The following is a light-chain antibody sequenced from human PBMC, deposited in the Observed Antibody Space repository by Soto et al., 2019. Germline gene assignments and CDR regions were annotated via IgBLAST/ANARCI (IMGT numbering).Light chain of an antibody. Sequence: QSVLTQPPSVSGAPGQRVTISCTGSSSNIGAGYDVHWYQQLPGTAPKLLIYGNSNRPSGVPDRFSGSKSGTSASLAITGLQAEDEADYYCQSYDSSLSFYVFGTGTKFTVL. V-gene: IGLV1-40*01. CDR1: SSNIGAGYD. CDR2: GNS. CDR3: QSYDSSLSFYV. J-gene: IGLJ1*01.